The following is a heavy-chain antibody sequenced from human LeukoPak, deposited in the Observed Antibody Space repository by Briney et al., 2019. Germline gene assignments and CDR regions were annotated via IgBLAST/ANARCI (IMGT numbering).Heavy chain of an antibody. CDR2: IKQDGSEK. J-gene: IGHJ4*02. D-gene: IGHD3-22*01. CDR3: ARDSSGYYQNYYFDY. CDR1: GFTFSTYW. Sequence: GGSLRLSCAASGFTFSTYWMSWVRQAPGKGLEWVANIKQDGSEKYYVDSVKGGFTISRDNAKNSLYLQMNSLRAEDTAVYYCARDSSGYYQNYYFDYWGQGTLVTVSS. V-gene: IGHV3-7*01.